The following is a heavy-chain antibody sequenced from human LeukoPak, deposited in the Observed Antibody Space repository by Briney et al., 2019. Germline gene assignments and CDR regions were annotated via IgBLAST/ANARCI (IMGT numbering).Heavy chain of an antibody. CDR1: GFTFSSYD. Sequence: GGTLRLSCAVSGFTFSSYDMSWVRQAPGKWLEWVSGISGSGVSTYYADSVKGRFTISRDNSKNTLYLQMNSLRPDDTALYYCSTDPRLLIYWGHGTLVTVSS. CDR3: STDPRLLIY. V-gene: IGHV3-23*01. J-gene: IGHJ4*01. D-gene: IGHD2-8*01. CDR2: ISGSGVST.